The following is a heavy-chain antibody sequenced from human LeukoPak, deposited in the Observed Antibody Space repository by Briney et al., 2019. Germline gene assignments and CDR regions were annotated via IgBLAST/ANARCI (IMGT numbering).Heavy chain of an antibody. CDR3: AKDVDGYNKGALDY. V-gene: IGHV3-43*02. CDR2: ISGDGGST. CDR1: GFTFDDYA. Sequence: GGSLRLSCAASGFTFDDYAMHWVRQAPGKGLEWVSLISGDGGSTYYADSVKGRFTISRDNNKNSLYLQMNSLRTEDTALYYCAKDVDGYNKGALDYWGQGTLVTVSS. D-gene: IGHD5-24*01. J-gene: IGHJ4*02.